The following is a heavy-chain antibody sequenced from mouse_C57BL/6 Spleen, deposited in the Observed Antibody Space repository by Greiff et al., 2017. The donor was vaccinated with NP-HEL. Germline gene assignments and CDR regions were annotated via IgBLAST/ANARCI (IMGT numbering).Heavy chain of an antibody. J-gene: IGHJ3*01. Sequence: EVKLQQSGPELVKPGASVKISCKASGYSFTGYYMNWVKQSPEKSLEWIGEINPSTGGTTYNQKFKAKATLTVDKSSSTAYMQLKSLTSEDSAVYYCARGDGKRTWFAYWGQGTLVTVSA. CDR2: INPSTGGT. D-gene: IGHD1-1*01. CDR3: ARGDGKRTWFAY. V-gene: IGHV1-42*01. CDR1: GYSFTGYY.